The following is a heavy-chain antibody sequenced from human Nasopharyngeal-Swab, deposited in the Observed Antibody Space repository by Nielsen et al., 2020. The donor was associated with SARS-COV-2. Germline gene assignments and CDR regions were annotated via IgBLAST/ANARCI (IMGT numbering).Heavy chain of an antibody. J-gene: IGHJ4*02. CDR2: IDAGGANT. D-gene: IGHD1-26*01. CDR3: AKGTGATYRAIDY. CDR1: GFTFSTYA. V-gene: IGHV3-23*01. Sequence: GGSLRLSCAASGFTFSTYAMTWVRQAPGKGLEWVSTIDAGGANTFYADSVKGRFTISRDNSKNTLYLQMNSLRADDTAVYYCAKGTGATYRAIDYWGQGTLVTASS.